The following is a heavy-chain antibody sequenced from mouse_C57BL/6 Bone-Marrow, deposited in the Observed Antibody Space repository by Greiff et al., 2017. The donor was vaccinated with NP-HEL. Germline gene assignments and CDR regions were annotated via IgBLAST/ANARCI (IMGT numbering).Heavy chain of an antibody. Sequence: VQLQQSGAELVRPGASVKLSCTASGFNIKDDYMHWVKQRPEQGLEWIGWIDPENGDTEYASKFQGKATITADTSSNTAYLQLSSLTSADTAVYYCTTYGSSRYYFDYWGQGTTLTVSS. CDR2: IDPENGDT. CDR1: GFNIKDDY. J-gene: IGHJ2*01. CDR3: TTYGSSRYYFDY. D-gene: IGHD1-1*01. V-gene: IGHV14-4*01.